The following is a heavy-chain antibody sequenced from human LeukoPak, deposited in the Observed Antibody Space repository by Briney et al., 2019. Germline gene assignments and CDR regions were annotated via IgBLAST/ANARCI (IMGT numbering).Heavy chain of an antibody. Sequence: ASVKVSCKASGYTFTGYYIHWVRQAPGQGLEWMGWINPNSGGTNYAQKFEGRVTMTRDTSISTAYMALSRLRSDHTAVYYCARDGGPMIATGITGGFDYWGQGTLVTVSS. CDR1: GYTFTGYY. D-gene: IGHD3-22*01. CDR2: INPNSGGT. CDR3: ARDGGPMIATGITGGFDY. V-gene: IGHV1-2*02. J-gene: IGHJ4*02.